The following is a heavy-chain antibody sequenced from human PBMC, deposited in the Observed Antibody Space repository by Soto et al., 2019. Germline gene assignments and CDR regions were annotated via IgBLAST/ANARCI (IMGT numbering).Heavy chain of an antibody. CDR1: GGTFSSYA. CDR3: ARTGGVMATVIGRAFDI. Sequence: QVQLVQSGAEVKKPGSSVKVSCKASGGTFSSYAISWVRQAPGQGLEWMVAIRPIFGTENYAQKFQGRVTITADESTSRAYMELSSLRSEDTAVYYCARTGGVMATVIGRAFDIWGQGTMVTVSS. CDR2: IRPIFGTE. J-gene: IGHJ3*02. D-gene: IGHD5-18*01. V-gene: IGHV1-69*01.